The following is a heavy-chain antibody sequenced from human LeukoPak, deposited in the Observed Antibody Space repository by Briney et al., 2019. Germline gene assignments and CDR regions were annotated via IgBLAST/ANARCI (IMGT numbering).Heavy chain of an antibody. Sequence: PSETLSLTCTVSGGSISSYYWSWIRQPPGKGLEWIGYLYYSGSTNYNPSLKSRVTISVDTSKNQFSLKLSSVTAADTAVYYCARHSWGYYDILTGATGWFDPWGQGTLVTVSS. J-gene: IGHJ5*02. V-gene: IGHV4-59*08. CDR1: GGSISSYY. CDR3: ARHSWGYYDILTGATGWFDP. CDR2: LYYSGST. D-gene: IGHD3-9*01.